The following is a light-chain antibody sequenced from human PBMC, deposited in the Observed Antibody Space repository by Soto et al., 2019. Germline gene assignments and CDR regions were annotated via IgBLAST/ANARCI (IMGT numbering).Light chain of an antibody. CDR2: KAS. CDR1: QSISDW. J-gene: IGKJ2*01. CDR3: QQYNSYSFT. V-gene: IGKV1-5*03. Sequence: DIQMTQSPSTLAASVGDRVTISCRASQSISDWLAWYHQKPGKAPNLLIYKASSLQSGVPSRFSGSGSGTEFTLTISSLQPDDFATYYCQQYNSYSFTFGQGTKLEIK.